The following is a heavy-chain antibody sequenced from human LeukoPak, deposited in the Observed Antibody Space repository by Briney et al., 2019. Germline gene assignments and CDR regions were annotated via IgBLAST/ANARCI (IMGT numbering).Heavy chain of an antibody. V-gene: IGHV1-18*01. CDR3: ARDRDAGAPASTYVY. J-gene: IGHJ4*02. D-gene: IGHD1-26*01. Sequence: EASVKVSCKASRGTFSSYAINWVRQAPGQGLEWVGWISAYNGNTNYAQKFQGRVTMTTDTSTGTAYMELRSLGSDDTAVYYCARDRDAGAPASTYVYWGQGTLVTVSS. CDR2: ISAYNGNT. CDR1: RGTFSSYA.